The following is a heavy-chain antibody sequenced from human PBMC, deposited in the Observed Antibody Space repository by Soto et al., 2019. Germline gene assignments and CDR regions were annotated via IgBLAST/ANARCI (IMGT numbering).Heavy chain of an antibody. J-gene: IGHJ4*02. CDR2: FYYSGST. CDR3: VRAPYYGNCDY. CDR1: AGSISSNY. V-gene: IGHV4-59*01. Sequence: SETLSLPCPVSAGSISSNYWSWIRQPPGKALEWIGYFYYSGSTTYKPSLGIRVTISVDNTKNQFSLKLISVTAADTAVYYCVRAPYYGNCDYWGQGTLVTVSS. D-gene: IGHD4-17*01.